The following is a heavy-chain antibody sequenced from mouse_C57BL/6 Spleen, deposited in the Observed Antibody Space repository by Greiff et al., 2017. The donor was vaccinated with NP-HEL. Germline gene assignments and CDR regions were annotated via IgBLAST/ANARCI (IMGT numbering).Heavy chain of an antibody. Sequence: VKLMESGPELVKPGASVKISCKASGYAFSSSWMNWVKQRPGKGLEWIGRIYPGDGDTNYNGKFKGKATLTADKSSSTAYMQRSSLTSEDSAVYFCARGRLYGNYGYWGQGTTLTVSS. CDR1: GYAFSSSW. J-gene: IGHJ2*01. CDR3: ARGRLYGNYGY. D-gene: IGHD2-1*01. V-gene: IGHV1-82*01. CDR2: IYPGDGDT.